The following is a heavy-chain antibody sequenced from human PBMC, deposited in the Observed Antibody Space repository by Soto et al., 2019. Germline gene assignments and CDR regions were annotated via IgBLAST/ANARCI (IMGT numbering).Heavy chain of an antibody. V-gene: IGHV1-2*04. J-gene: IGHJ4*02. Sequence: ASVKVSCKASGYTFTGYYMHWVRQAPGQGLEWMGWINPNSGGTNYAQKFQGWVTMTRDTSISTAYMELSRLRSDDTAVYYCARDLEGLGYYFDYWGQGTLVTVSS. CDR3: ARDLEGLGYYFDY. CDR2: INPNSGGT. D-gene: IGHD6-6*01. CDR1: GYTFTGYY.